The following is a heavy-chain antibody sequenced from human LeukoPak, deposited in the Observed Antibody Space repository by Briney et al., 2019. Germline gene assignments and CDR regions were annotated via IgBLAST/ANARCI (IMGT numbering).Heavy chain of an antibody. CDR3: ARVEGEQRLGYYHYYMDV. D-gene: IGHD6-25*01. J-gene: IGHJ6*03. Sequence: PGGSLRLSCAASGFAFSRYWMHWVRQAPGKGLVWVSRVNGDGSTTTYADSVKGRFTISRDNAKNTLYLQMNSLRAEDTAVYYCARVEGEQRLGYYHYYMDVWGKGTTVTVSS. CDR2: VNGDGSTT. V-gene: IGHV3-74*01. CDR1: GFAFSRYW.